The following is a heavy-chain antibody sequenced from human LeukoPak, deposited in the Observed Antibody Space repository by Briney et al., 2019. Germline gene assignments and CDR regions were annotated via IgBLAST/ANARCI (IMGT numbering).Heavy chain of an antibody. V-gene: IGHV3-49*04. CDR2: IRSKAYGGTT. CDR1: GFTFGDYA. D-gene: IGHD1/OR15-1a*01. J-gene: IGHJ6*03. CDR3: TRAEQTPVTDYYYYMDV. Sequence: GGSLRLSCTASGFTFGDYAMSWVRQAPGKGLEWVGFIRSKAYGGTTEYAASVKGRFTISRDDSKSIAYLQMNSLKTEDTAVYYCTRAEQTPVTDYYYYMDVWGKGTTVTVSS.